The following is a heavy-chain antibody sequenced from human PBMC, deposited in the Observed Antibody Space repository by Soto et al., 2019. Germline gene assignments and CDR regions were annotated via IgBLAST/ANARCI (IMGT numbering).Heavy chain of an antibody. CDR1: GFTFSTYG. Sequence: DVQLLESGGGLVQWGGSLRLSCVTSGFTFSTYGMTWVRQAPGKGLEWVSYGGSGGRRYYAESVKGRFTISRDNSKNTLSLEMNSLRAEDTATYYCVKFRGRAYLHYYMDVLGKGTTVTVSS. CDR2: YGGSGGRR. CDR3: VKFRGRAYLHYYMDV. J-gene: IGHJ6*03. V-gene: IGHV3-23*01. D-gene: IGHD3-10*01.